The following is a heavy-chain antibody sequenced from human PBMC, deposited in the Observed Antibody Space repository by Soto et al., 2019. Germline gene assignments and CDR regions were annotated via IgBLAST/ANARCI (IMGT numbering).Heavy chain of an antibody. V-gene: IGHV5-51*01. Sequence: PRESLKISCKGSGYSFSSHWIAWVRRVPGKGLECMGIIYPGDSDTRYTTSFQGQVTFSADKSTSTAYLQWSSLKTSDTGMYYCARDVSDDAFDVWGQGTMVTVSS. CDR3: ARDVSDDAFDV. CDR1: GYSFSSHW. CDR2: IYPGDSDT. J-gene: IGHJ3*01. D-gene: IGHD1-26*01.